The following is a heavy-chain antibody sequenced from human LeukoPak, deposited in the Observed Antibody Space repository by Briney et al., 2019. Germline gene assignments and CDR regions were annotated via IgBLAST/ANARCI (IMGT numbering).Heavy chain of an antibody. V-gene: IGHV3-7*01. J-gene: IGHJ4*01. Sequence: GGSLRLSCAASGFTFSSHWMSWVRQAPGKGLEWVANIKQDGSEKYYVDSAKGRFTISRDNAKNSLYLQMNSLRAEDTAVYYCARVGAAAFDYWGQGTLVTVSS. CDR3: ARVGAAAFDY. CDR2: IKQDGSEK. D-gene: IGHD6-13*01. CDR1: GFTFSSHW.